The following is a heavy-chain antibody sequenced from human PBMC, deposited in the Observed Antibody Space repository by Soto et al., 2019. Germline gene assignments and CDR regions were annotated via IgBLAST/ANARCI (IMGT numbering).Heavy chain of an antibody. CDR2: INPKSGGT. J-gene: IGHJ6*02. Sequence: EASVKVSCKASGYSFTDYHIHWVRQAPGQGLEWLGRINPKSGGTSTAQKFQGWVTMTTDTSISTASMELTRLTSDDTAIYYCARGDSTDCSNGVCSFFYNHDMDVWCQGTTVTVSS. CDR1: GYSFTDYH. V-gene: IGHV1-2*04. D-gene: IGHD2-8*01. CDR3: ARGDSTDCSNGVCSFFYNHDMDV.